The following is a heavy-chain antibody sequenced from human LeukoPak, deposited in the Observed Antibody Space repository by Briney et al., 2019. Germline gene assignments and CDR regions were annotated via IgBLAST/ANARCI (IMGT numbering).Heavy chain of an antibody. CDR1: GYSFTNYW. CDR2: IYPGDSDT. Sequence: SGESLKISCKGSGYSFTNYWIGWVRQMPGKGLEWMGIIYPGDSDTRYSPSFQGQVTISADKSISTAYLQWTSLKASDSAMYYCARPYCGGDCPLGYWGQGTPVTVSS. J-gene: IGHJ4*02. CDR3: ARPYCGGDCPLGY. V-gene: IGHV5-51*01. D-gene: IGHD2-21*01.